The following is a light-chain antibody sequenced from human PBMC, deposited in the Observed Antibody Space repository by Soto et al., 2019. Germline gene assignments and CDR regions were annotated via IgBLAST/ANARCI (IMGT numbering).Light chain of an antibody. V-gene: IGKV1-5*01. CDR2: DAS. CDR1: QSISTC. CDR3: QQYSSYSLT. J-gene: IGKJ1*01. Sequence: DIQMTQSPSTLSASVGDRVTITCRASQSISTCLAWYQQKPGKAPNLLMSDASIFQSGVPSRFSGSRSATEFTLTIRNLQPDGFATYYCQQYSSYSLTFGQGPNVEIK.